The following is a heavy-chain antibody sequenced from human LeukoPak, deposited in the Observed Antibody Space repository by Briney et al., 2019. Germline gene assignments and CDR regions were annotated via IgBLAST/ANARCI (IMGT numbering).Heavy chain of an antibody. D-gene: IGHD6-13*01. CDR3: ARPIAGAGTDLGY. Sequence: GGSLKISCRTSGYSFTSYFIGWVRQLPGKGLEWMGIIYTGDSDTRYSPSFQGQVTISVDKSISTAYLKWRRLKASDTAIYYCARPIAGAGTDLGYWGQGTLVTVSS. V-gene: IGHV5-51*01. CDR1: GYSFTSYF. J-gene: IGHJ4*02. CDR2: IYTGDSDT.